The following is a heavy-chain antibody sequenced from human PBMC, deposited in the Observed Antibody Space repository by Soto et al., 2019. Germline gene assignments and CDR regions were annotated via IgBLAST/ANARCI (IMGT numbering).Heavy chain of an antibody. J-gene: IGHJ4*02. V-gene: IGHV4-31*03. CDR2: FYYSGST. CDR3: ARGTDMAISPAKGAFDS. Sequence: QVQLTESGPGLVKPSQTLSLTCSVSGASITNGGYYWTWIRQHPGKGLEWIVYFYYSGSTYYNPSLKSRLTISGDSSTNQISLKVDYVTDSDTAVYFWARGTDMAISPAKGAFDSWCPGVLVTVSS. D-gene: IGHD2-2*01. CDR1: GASITNGGYY.